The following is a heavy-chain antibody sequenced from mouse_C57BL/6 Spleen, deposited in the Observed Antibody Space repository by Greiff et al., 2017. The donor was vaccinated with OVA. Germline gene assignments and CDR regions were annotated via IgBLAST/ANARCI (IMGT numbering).Heavy chain of an antibody. CDR1: GYTFTDYA. V-gene: IGHV1-15*01. Sequence: QVQLQQSGAELVRPGASVTLSCKASGYTFTDYALHWVKQTPVRGLEWIGAIDPETGGTAYNQKFKGKAILTVDKASSTAYRELRRLTSEDSAVYYCTKDYYGSSYAMDYWGQGTSVTVSA. CDR3: TKDYYGSSYAMDY. D-gene: IGHD1-1*01. J-gene: IGHJ4*01. CDR2: IDPETGGT.